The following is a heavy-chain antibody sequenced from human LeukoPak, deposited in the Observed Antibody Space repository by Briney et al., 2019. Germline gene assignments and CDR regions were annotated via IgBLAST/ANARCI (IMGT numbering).Heavy chain of an antibody. J-gene: IGHJ6*03. Sequence: SETLSLTCAVYGGCFRRYYWSWIRQPPGKERDWIGEINHCGSTNYNPPLQSRVTIPVDTSKDQSSMKLSSVTAGDTAVYYCARCEGPIFGVVNCYMDVWYKGTTVTV. V-gene: IGHV4-34*01. CDR1: GGCFRRYY. CDR3: ARCEGPIFGVVNCYMDV. D-gene: IGHD3-3*01. CDR2: INHCGST.